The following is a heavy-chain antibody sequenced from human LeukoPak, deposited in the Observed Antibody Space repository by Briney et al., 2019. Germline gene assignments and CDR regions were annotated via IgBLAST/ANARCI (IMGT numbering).Heavy chain of an antibody. V-gene: IGHV6-1*01. CDR1: GDSVSSNSAA. CDR2: TYYRSKWYN. D-gene: IGHD3-10*01. Sequence: SQTLSLTCAISGDSVSSNSAAWNWIRQSPSRGLEWLGRTYYRSKWYNDYAVSVKGRITINPDTSKNQFSLQLNSVTPEDTAVYYCARGRPDGSGSYYLGYYYYYYMDVWGKGTTVTVSS. CDR3: ARGRPDGSGSYYLGYYYYYYMDV. J-gene: IGHJ6*03.